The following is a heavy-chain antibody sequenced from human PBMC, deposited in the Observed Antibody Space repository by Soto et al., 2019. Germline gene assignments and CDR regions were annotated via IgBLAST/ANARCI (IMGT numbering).Heavy chain of an antibody. J-gene: IGHJ4*02. D-gene: IGHD3-16*01. CDR1: GYTFTTYG. CDR3: AGGSTERGLDY. V-gene: IGHV1-18*01. Sequence: QVQLVQSGAEVKKPGASVKVSCKASGYTFTTYGISWVRQAPGQGLEWMGWISAYNGNTNYAQNLQGRVTMTTDTSTSTAYMELRSLGSGDTAVSYCAGGSTERGLDYWGQGPLVTVSS. CDR2: ISAYNGNT.